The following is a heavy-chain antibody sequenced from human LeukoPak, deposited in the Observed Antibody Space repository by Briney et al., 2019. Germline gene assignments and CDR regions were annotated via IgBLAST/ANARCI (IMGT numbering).Heavy chain of an antibody. V-gene: IGHV4-39*01. CDR2: IYYSGST. J-gene: IGHJ4*02. CDR1: GGSISSYY. CDR3: ARSLHISAPFDV. Sequence: PSETLSLTFTVSGGSISSYYWGWIRQPPGKGLEWIGSIYYSGSTYYNPSLKSRVTISVDTSKNQFSLRLSSVTAADTALYYCARSLHISAPFDVWGQGTLVTVSS. D-gene: IGHD2-21*01.